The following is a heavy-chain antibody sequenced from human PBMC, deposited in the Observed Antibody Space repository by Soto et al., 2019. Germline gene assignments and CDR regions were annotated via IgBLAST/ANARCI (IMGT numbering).Heavy chain of an antibody. V-gene: IGHV1-8*02. CDR3: ARAYDSSGYSFEWFDP. CDR1: GYIFTSYN. D-gene: IGHD3-22*01. CDR2: VNPDSGHT. J-gene: IGHJ5*02. Sequence: GASVKVSCKASGYIFTSYNINWVRQAAGHGLEWMGWVNPDSGHTVYAQKFQGRVTMTRDTSISTAYMELSRLRSDDTAVYYCARAYDSSGYSFEWFDPWGQGTLVTVSS.